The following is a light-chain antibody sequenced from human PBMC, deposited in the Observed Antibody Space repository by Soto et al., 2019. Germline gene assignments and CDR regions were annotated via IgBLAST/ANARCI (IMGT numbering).Light chain of an antibody. V-gene: IGKV1-5*01. Sequence: DIQMTQSPSSLSASVVDIVTITFLASQSINKYLNWYQQKPGKAPKLLIYAASNLQGGVTSRFSGSGSGTEFTLTISSLQPDDFATYYCQHYNSYSEAFGQGTKVDIK. CDR2: AAS. J-gene: IGKJ1*01. CDR3: QHYNSYSEA. CDR1: QSINKY.